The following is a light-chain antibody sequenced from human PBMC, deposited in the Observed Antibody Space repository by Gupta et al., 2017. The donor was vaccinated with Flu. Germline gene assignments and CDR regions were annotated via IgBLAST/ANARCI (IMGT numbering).Light chain of an antibody. CDR1: ESVSSY. CDR2: DAS. Sequence: PDTLSVSPGERATLSCRASESVSSYLAWYQQKTGQAPRLLIFDASNRATGIPARCSGSGSGTDFTLTISSLEPEDFAVDYCQQRRNGTLTFGGGTKVEIK. CDR3: QQRRNGTLT. V-gene: IGKV3-11*01. J-gene: IGKJ4*01.